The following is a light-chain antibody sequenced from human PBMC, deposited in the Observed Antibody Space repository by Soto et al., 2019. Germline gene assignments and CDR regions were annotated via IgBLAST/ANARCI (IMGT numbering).Light chain of an antibody. CDR3: SSYTSSSNYV. J-gene: IGLJ1*01. CDR2: DVS. CDR1: SSDVGGYNY. Sequence: SVLTQPASVSGSPGQSITISCPGTSSDVGGYNYVSWYQQHPGKAPKLMIYDVSNRPSGVSNRFSGSKSGNTASLTISGLQAEDEADYYCSSYTSSSNYVFGTGTKVTVL. V-gene: IGLV2-14*01.